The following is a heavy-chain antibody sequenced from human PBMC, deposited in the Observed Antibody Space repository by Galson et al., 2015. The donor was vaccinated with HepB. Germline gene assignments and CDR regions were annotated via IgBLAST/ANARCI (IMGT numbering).Heavy chain of an antibody. Sequence: SLRLSCAASGFTFSSYGMHWVRQAPGKGLEWVAVIWYDGSNKYYADSVKGRFTISRDNSKNTLYLQMNSLRAEDTAVYYCARDSSPLLGAAGGFDPWGQGTLVTVSS. V-gene: IGHV3-33*01. CDR1: GFTFSSYG. J-gene: IGHJ5*02. D-gene: IGHD6-13*01. CDR3: ARDSSPLLGAAGGFDP. CDR2: IWYDGSNK.